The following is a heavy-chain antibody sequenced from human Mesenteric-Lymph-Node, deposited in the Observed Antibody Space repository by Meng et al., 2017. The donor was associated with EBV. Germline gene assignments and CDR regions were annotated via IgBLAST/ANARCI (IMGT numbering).Heavy chain of an antibody. CDR1: GYTFTSYD. Sequence: QVQRVPSGAEVRHPGASVMASCKASGYTFTSYDINWVRQATGQGLEWMGWMNPNSGDTGSAQKFQGRVTMTRNTSISTAYMKLNSLTSDDTAVYYCSRDSIYDGQDYWGQGTLVTVSS. V-gene: IGHV1-8*01. CDR3: SRDSIYDGQDY. D-gene: IGHD3-3*01. CDR2: MNPNSGDT. J-gene: IGHJ4*02.